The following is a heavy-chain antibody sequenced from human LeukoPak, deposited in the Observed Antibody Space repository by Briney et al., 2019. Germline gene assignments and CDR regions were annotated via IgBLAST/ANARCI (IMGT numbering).Heavy chain of an antibody. CDR3: ARGGITIFGGVNNDLDY. V-gene: IGHV1-2*02. Sequence: ASVKVSCKASGYTFTGYYMHRVRQAPGQGLEWMGWINPNSGGTNYAQKFQGRVTMTRDTSISTADKELSRLRSDDTAVYYCARGGITIFGGVNNDLDYWGQGTLVTVSS. CDR2: INPNSGGT. J-gene: IGHJ4*02. CDR1: GYTFTGYY. D-gene: IGHD3-3*01.